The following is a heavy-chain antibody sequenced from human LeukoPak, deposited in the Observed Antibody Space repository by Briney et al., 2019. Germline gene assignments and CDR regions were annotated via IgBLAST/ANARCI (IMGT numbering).Heavy chain of an antibody. V-gene: IGHV3-53*01. CDR3: ARVSYDSRTCLFDY. J-gene: IGHJ4*02. D-gene: IGHD3-22*01. Sequence: GKSLRLSCAASGFTFSSFAMHWVRQAPGKGLEWVSVIYSGGSTYYADSVKGRFTISRDNSKNTLYLQMNSLRAEDTAVYYCARVSYDSRTCLFDYWGQGTLVTVSS. CDR1: GFTFSSFA. CDR2: IYSGGST.